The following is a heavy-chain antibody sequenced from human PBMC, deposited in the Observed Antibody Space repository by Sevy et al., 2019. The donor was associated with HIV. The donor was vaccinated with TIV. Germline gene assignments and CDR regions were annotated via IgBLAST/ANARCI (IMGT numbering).Heavy chain of an antibody. CDR3: ARATGSSAGFDS. CDR2: MYHSGST. V-gene: IGHV4-31*03. Sequence: SETLSLTCTVSGGCISSGAYFWSWIRQHPGKGLEWIGYMYHSGSTYYNPSLKSRLSMSMDPSKNQFSLRMSTVTAADTAIYFCARATGSSAGFDSWGHGTVVTVSS. D-gene: IGHD2-15*01. CDR1: GGCISSGAYF. J-gene: IGHJ4*01.